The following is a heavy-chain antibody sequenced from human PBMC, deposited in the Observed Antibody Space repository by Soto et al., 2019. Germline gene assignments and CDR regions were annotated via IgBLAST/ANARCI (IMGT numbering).Heavy chain of an antibody. CDR3: VGGSWFD. CDR2: ISWNGNFT. Sequence: EVQLVESGGDMVQPGRSLKLSCVGSGYSFEDYSMHWVRQAPGKGLEWVSGISWNGNFTGYADSVKGRFTISRDNAKNSLFLQMRSLSLDDTALYYCVGGSWFDWGKGTLVNVSS. CDR1: GYSFEDYS. V-gene: IGHV3-9*01. J-gene: IGHJ4*02. D-gene: IGHD2-15*01.